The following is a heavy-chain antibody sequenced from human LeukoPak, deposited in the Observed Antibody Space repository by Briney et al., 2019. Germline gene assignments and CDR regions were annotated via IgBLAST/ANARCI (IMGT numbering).Heavy chain of an antibody. Sequence: SETLSLTCTVSGASINIYTYDWGWIRQPPGKGLEWFGSVSYSGSPYYNPSLTSRATISVDTSRNQVSLKLTSVTAADAAVYYCERGPSGLRSPFNTWGQGTAVTVSS. CDR2: VSYSGSP. CDR3: ERGPSGLRSPFNT. J-gene: IGHJ3*02. D-gene: IGHD5-12*01. CDR1: GASINIYTYD. V-gene: IGHV4-39*07.